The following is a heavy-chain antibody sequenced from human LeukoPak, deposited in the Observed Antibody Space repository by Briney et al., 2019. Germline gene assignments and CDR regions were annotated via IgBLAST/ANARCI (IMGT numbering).Heavy chain of an antibody. CDR2: ISYDGSNK. V-gene: IGHV3-30*03. CDR3: ARCSGGTCYSFHY. CDR1: GFTFSSYG. J-gene: IGHJ4*02. D-gene: IGHD2-15*01. Sequence: GGSLRLSCAASGFTFSSYGMHWVRQAPGKGLEWVAVISYDGSNKYYADSVKGRFTISRDNSKNGLYLQMSSLRAEDTALYYCARCSGGTCYSFHYWGQGTLVTVSS.